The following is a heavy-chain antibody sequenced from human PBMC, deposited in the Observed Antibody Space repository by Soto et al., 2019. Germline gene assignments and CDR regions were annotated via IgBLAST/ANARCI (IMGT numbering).Heavy chain of an antibody. J-gene: IGHJ4*02. V-gene: IGHV3-21*01. CDR1: GFAFSDYS. Sequence: GGSLILSCAASGFAFSDYSMNWVRQAPGKGLEWVSSISSTSRYIYYADSVKGRFTISRDNAKNSLDLQMNSLRAEDTAVYYCARADRLHDLPEDYWGQGTLVTVSS. CDR3: ARADRLHDLPEDY. D-gene: IGHD3-3*01. CDR2: ISSTSRYI.